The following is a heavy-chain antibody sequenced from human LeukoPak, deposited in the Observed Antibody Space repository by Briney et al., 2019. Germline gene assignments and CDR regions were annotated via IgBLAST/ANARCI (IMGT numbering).Heavy chain of an antibody. J-gene: IGHJ5*02. D-gene: IGHD2-2*01. CDR2: IYYIGST. Sequence: SETLSLTCTVSDVSISSYYWSWIRQPPGKGLEWIGYIYYIGSTNYNPSLKSRVTISVDTSKNQFSLKLSSVTAADTAVYYCVGDALYSSTWYPGPWGQGTLVTVSS. CDR1: DVSISSYY. CDR3: VGDALYSSTWYPGP. V-gene: IGHV4-59*08.